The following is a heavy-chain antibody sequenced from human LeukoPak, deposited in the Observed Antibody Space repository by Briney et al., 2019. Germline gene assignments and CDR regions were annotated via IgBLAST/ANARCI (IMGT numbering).Heavy chain of an antibody. D-gene: IGHD6-13*01. V-gene: IGHV3-23*01. CDR2: ISGSGGST. Sequence: GGSLRLSCAASGFTFSSYAMSWVRQAPGKGLEWVSAISGSGGSTYYADSVKGRFTISRDNSKNTLYLQMNSLRAEDTAVYYCAREEYSSSWFTVGHLYYYYMDVWGKGTTVTVSS. CDR3: AREEYSSSWFTVGHLYYYYMDV. J-gene: IGHJ6*03. CDR1: GFTFSSYA.